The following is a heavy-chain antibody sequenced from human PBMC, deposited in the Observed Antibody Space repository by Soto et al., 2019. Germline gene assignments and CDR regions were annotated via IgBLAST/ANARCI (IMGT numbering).Heavy chain of an antibody. J-gene: IGHJ5*02. Sequence: ASETLSLTCTVSGGSVSSSSYYWGWVRQPPGKGLEWIGYIYYTGSTNYNPSLKSRVTISVDTSKNQFSLKLSSVTAADTAVYYCARGEIVVNWFDPWGQGTLVTVSS. CDR1: GGSVSSSSYY. V-gene: IGHV4-61*01. CDR3: ARGEIVVNWFDP. CDR2: IYYTGST. D-gene: IGHD3-22*01.